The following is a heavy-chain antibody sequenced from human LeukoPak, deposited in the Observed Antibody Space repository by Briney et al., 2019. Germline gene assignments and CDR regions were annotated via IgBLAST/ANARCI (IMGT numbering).Heavy chain of an antibody. D-gene: IGHD2-2*01. CDR1: GGSIGSNSYY. J-gene: IGHJ4*02. V-gene: IGHV4-39*01. CDR3: ATQLGYCSSTTCQDFDY. CDR2: IYYSGST. Sequence: SETLTLTCTVSGGSIGSNSYYWGWIRQPPGEGLEWIGSIYYSGSTYYNPSLKTRVTISLDTSKNQFSLKLSSVTAADTAVYYCATQLGYCSSTTCQDFDYWGQGTLVTVSS.